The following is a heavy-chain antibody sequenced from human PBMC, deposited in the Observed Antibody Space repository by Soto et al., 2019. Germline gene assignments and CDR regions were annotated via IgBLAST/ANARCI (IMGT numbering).Heavy chain of an antibody. Sequence: SETLSLTCTVSGGSISSYYWSWIRQPPGKGLEWIGYIYYSGSTNYNPSLKSRVTISVDTSKNQFSLKLSSVTAADTAVYYCARRKGEDDYGDYKTDDAFDIWGQGTMVTVSS. J-gene: IGHJ3*02. V-gene: IGHV4-59*08. CDR3: ARRKGEDDYGDYKTDDAFDI. CDR2: IYYSGST. CDR1: GGSISSYY. D-gene: IGHD4-17*01.